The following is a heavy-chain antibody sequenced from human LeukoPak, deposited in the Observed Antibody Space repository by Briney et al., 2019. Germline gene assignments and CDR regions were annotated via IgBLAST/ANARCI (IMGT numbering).Heavy chain of an antibody. J-gene: IGHJ4*02. CDR1: GVTVSSNY. D-gene: IGHD2-15*01. Sequence: GGSLRLSCAASGVTVSSNYMSWVRQAPGKGLEWVSVNSGGSTYYADSVKGRFTISRDNSKNTLYLQMNSLRAEDMAVYYCARDRGCRSGGSCYYFDYWGQGTLVTVSS. V-gene: IGHV3-53*01. CDR3: ARDRGCRSGGSCYYFDY. CDR2: NSGGST.